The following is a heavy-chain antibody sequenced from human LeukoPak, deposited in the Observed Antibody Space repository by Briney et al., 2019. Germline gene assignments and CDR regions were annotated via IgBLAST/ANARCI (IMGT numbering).Heavy chain of an antibody. V-gene: IGHV6-1*01. J-gene: IGHJ4*02. CDR3: ARGAVRGGTNFDY. CDR2: AYYRSKWYT. D-gene: IGHD3-10*01. CDR1: GDTVSGSPAV. Sequence: SQTLSLTCAIFGDTVSGSPAVWNWISQSPSRGLEWLGRAYYRSKWYTDYAVSVKGRITISPDTSKNQFSLQLNSVTPEDTAVYYCARGAVRGGTNFDYWGQGTLVTVSS.